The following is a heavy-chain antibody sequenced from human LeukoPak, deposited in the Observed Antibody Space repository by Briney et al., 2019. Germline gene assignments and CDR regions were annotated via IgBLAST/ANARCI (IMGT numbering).Heavy chain of an antibody. J-gene: IGHJ4*02. Sequence: SVKVSCKASGGTFSSYAISWVRQAPGQGLEWMGGIIPIFGTANYAQKFQGRVTITTDESTSTAYMELSSLRSEDTAVYYCARGPVIYGSSGYFPYWGQGTLVTVSS. V-gene: IGHV1-69*05. CDR3: ARGPVIYGSSGYFPY. CDR2: IIPIFGTA. D-gene: IGHD3-22*01. CDR1: GGTFSSYA.